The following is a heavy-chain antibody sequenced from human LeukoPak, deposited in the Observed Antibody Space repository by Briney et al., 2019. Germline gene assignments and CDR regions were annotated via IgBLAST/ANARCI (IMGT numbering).Heavy chain of an antibody. V-gene: IGHV3-21*01. CDR3: ARDVTTRGTGVGY. J-gene: IGHJ4*02. CDR2: ISGRGRKT. CDR1: GFIFSNYS. D-gene: IGHD3/OR15-3a*01. Sequence: GGSLRLSCAASGFIFSNYSMGWVRQPPRKGREWVSAISGRGRKTYYTDSVKGRFTISRDNAKNSLYLQMNSLRAEDTAVYYCARDVTTRGTGVGYWGQGTLVTVSS.